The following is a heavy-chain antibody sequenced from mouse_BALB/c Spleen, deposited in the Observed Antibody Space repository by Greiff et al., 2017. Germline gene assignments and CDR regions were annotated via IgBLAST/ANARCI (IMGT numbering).Heavy chain of an antibody. D-gene: IGHD4-1*02. CDR1: GFAFSSYD. V-gene: IGHV5-12-1*01. Sequence: EVKLVESGGGLVKPGGSLKLSCAASGFAFSSYDMSWVRQTPEKRLEWVAYISSGGGSTYYPDTVKGRFTISRDNAKNTLYLQMSSLKSEDTAMYYCARLNWDETWFAYWGQGTLVTVSA. J-gene: IGHJ3*01. CDR2: ISSGGGST. CDR3: ARLNWDETWFAY.